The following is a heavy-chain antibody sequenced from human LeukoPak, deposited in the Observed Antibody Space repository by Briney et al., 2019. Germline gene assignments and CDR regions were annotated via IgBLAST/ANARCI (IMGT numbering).Heavy chain of an antibody. CDR3: ARGLSAAGKAGYFQH. D-gene: IGHD6-13*01. J-gene: IGHJ1*01. CDR2: IYHSGST. CDR1: EFTFSTYS. Sequence: GSLRLSCAASEFTFSTYSMNWVRQPPGKGLEWIGEIYHSGSTNYNPSLKSRVTISVDKSKNQFSLKLSSVTAADTAVYYCARGLSAAGKAGYFQHWGQGTLVTVSS. V-gene: IGHV4-4*02.